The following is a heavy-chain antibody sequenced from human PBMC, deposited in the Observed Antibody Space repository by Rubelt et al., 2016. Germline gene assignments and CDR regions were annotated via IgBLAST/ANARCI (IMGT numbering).Heavy chain of an antibody. J-gene: IGHJ5*02. CDR1: EFSFSSYS. CDR3: ASRSSGANSAFDR. Sequence: EVQLVESGGTLVKPGGSLRLSCAASEFSFSSYSMNWARQAPGKGLEWVSSISSSSSYIYYADSVKGRFTISRDNAKNSLYLQMKRLRVEDTAVYHCASRSSGANSAFDRWGQGTQVTVSS. CDR2: ISSSSSYI. D-gene: IGHD6-19*01. V-gene: IGHV3-21*01.